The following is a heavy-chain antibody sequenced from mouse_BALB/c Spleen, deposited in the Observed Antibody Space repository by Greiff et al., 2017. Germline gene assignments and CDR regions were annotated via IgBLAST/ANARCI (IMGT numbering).Heavy chain of an antibody. J-gene: IGHJ2*01. CDR1: GYTFTSYV. CDR3: ARALYGYQWDY. CDR2: INPYNDGT. V-gene: IGHV1-14*01. Sequence: EVKLMESGPELVKPGASVKMSCKASGYTFTSYVMHWVKQKPGQGLEWIGYINPYNDGTKYNEKFKGKATLTSDKSSSTAYMELSSLTSEDSAVYYCARALYGYQWDYWGQGTTLTVSS. D-gene: IGHD1-2*01.